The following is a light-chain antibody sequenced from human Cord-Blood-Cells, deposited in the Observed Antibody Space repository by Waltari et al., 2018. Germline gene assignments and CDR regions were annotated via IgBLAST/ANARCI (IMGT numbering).Light chain of an antibody. Sequence: QSALPQPRSVSGSPGQPVTISCTGTSSDVGGDNYVSWYQHHPGKAPQFRIYDGSTRLSGVPERFSGSKSGNTASLTISGLQAEDEADYYCCSYAGSYTLVFGGGTKLTVL. CDR2: DGS. CDR3: CSYAGSYTLV. CDR1: SSDVGGDNY. J-gene: IGLJ3*02. V-gene: IGLV2-11*01.